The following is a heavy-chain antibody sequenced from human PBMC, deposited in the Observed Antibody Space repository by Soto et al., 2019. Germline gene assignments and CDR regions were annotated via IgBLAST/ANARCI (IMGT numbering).Heavy chain of an antibody. J-gene: IGHJ4*02. CDR1: GFTFSSYA. V-gene: IGHV3-30*04. CDR2: IAYDGRNK. CDR3: ARELERVFDS. Sequence: QVQLVESGGGVVQPGRSLRLSCAASGFTFSSYAMHWVRQAPGKGLEWVAVIAYDGRNKYYADSVKGRFTISRDNSKNTLHLQMNSLRIEDTAVYYCARELERVFDSWGQGTLVTVS. D-gene: IGHD1-1*01.